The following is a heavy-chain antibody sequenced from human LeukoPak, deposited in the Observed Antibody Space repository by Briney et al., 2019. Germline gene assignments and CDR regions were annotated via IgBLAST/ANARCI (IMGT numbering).Heavy chain of an antibody. V-gene: IGHV3-66*02. D-gene: IGHD1-14*01. CDR3: AIDHGRPRNPWFDP. CDR2: IYSGGST. Sequence: GGSLRLSCAASGFTVSSNYMSWVRQAPGKGLEWVSVIYSGGSTYYADSVKGRFTISRDNSKNTLYLQMNSLRAEDTAVYYCAIDHGRPRNPWFDPWGQGTLVTVSS. CDR1: GFTVSSNY. J-gene: IGHJ5*02.